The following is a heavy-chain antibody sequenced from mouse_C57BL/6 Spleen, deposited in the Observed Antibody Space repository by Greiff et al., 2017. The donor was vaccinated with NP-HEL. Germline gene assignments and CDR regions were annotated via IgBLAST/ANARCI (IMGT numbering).Heavy chain of an antibody. D-gene: IGHD1-1*01. CDR3: TRHGSSYDYAMDY. Sequence: VQRVESGAELVRPFSPAPLPPKPSGYTFTDYEMHWVKQTPVHGLEWIGALDPETGGTAYNQQFKGKAILTADKSSSTAYMELRSLTSEDSAVYYCTRHGSSYDYAMDYWGQGTSVTVSS. CDR1: GYTFTDYE. J-gene: IGHJ4*01. V-gene: IGHV1-15*01. CDR2: LDPETGGT.